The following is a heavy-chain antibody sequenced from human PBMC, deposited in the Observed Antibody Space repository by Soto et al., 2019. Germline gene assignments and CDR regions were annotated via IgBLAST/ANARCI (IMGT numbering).Heavy chain of an antibody. J-gene: IGHJ6*02. CDR2: IKQDGSEK. CDR3: ARDPYYDFWSGYYYYGMDV. CDR1: GFTFSSYW. V-gene: IGHV3-7*05. Sequence: GGSLRLSCAASGFTFSSYWMSWVRQAPGKGLEWVANIKQDGSEKYYVDSVKGRFTISRDNAKNSLYLQMNSLRAEDTAVYYCARDPYYDFWSGYYYYGMDVWAQGTTVTVSS. D-gene: IGHD3-3*01.